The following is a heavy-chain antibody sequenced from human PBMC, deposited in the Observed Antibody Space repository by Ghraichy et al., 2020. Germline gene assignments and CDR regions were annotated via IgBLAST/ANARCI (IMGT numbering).Heavy chain of an antibody. V-gene: IGHV4-39*01. D-gene: IGHD3-9*01. Sequence: SETLSLTCTVSGGSISSSSYYWGWIRQPPGKGLEWIGSIYYSGSTYYNPSLKSRVTISVDTSKNQFSLKLSSVTAADTAVYYCARVFPINYDILTGLIDPWGQGTLVTVSS. J-gene: IGHJ5*02. CDR1: GGSISSSSYY. CDR2: IYYSGST. CDR3: ARVFPINYDILTGLIDP.